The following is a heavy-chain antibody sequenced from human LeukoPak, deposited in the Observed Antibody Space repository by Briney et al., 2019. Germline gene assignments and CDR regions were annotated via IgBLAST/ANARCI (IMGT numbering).Heavy chain of an antibody. Sequence: GESLKISCKGSGYSFTSYWIGWVRQMPGKGLEWMGIIYPGDSNTRYSPSFQGQVTISADKSISTAYLQWSSLKASDTAMYYCARCYCSSTSCRRYYYYYYMDVWGKGTTVTVSS. CDR3: ARCYCSSTSCRRYYYYYYMDV. V-gene: IGHV5-51*01. J-gene: IGHJ6*03. D-gene: IGHD2-2*01. CDR1: GYSFTSYW. CDR2: IYPGDSNT.